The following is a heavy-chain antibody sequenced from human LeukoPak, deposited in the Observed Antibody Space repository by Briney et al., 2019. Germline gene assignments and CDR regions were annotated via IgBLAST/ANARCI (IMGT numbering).Heavy chain of an antibody. D-gene: IGHD3-9*01. CDR1: GGSFRGYD. CDR2: INDRGST. Sequence: PSETLCLTCAVYGGSFRGYDWSWIRQPPGKGLEWIGEINDRGSTNYNPSLKRLVTISVDTSKNQFSLKLSSVTAADTAVYFCQADDGIRDFRGRMIQNWFDPWGQGTLVTVSS. V-gene: IGHV4-34*01. J-gene: IGHJ5*02. CDR3: QADDGIRDFRGRMIQNWFDP.